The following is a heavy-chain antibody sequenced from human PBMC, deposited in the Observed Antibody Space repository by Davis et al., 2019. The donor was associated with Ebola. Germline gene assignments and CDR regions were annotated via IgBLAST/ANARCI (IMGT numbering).Heavy chain of an antibody. D-gene: IGHD3-3*01. CDR1: GFIVSSNY. CDR3: ARGSLDFWIGHYPYYFDY. Sequence: PGGSLRLSCAASGFIVSSNYMNWVRQAPGKGLEWVSVIYSDGSKYYADSVKGRFTISRDNPKNQVYLQMNSLRAEDTAMYYCARGSLDFWIGHYPYYFDYWGQGTLVAVSS. J-gene: IGHJ4*02. CDR2: IYSDGSK. V-gene: IGHV3-53*01.